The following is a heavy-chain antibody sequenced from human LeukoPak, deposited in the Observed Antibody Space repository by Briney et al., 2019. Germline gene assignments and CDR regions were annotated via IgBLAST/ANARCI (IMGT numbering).Heavy chain of an antibody. Sequence: ASVKVSCKASGYTFTSYAMHWVRQAPGQRLEWMGWINASNGNTKYSQKFQGRVTITTDTSASTAYMELSSLRSEDTAVYYCARASPTLFRGYSGYLKYYYYGMDVWGKGTTVTVSS. J-gene: IGHJ6*04. CDR1: GYTFTSYA. CDR2: INASNGNT. V-gene: IGHV1-3*01. CDR3: ARASPTLFRGYSGYLKYYYYGMDV. D-gene: IGHD5-12*01.